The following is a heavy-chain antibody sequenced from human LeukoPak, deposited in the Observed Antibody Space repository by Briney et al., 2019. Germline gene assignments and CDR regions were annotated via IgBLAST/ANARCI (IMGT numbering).Heavy chain of an antibody. CDR1: GFIFNSYA. D-gene: IGHD5-12*01. Sequence: GGSLRLSCAASGFIFNSYAMHWVRQAPGRGLEYVSAITSNGGNTFYANSVKGRFTISRDNAKNSLYLQMNSLRAEDTAVYYCARDGTSGYDWGFFDYWGQGTLVTVSS. CDR3: ARDGTSGYDWGFFDY. V-gene: IGHV3-64*01. CDR2: ITSNGGNT. J-gene: IGHJ4*02.